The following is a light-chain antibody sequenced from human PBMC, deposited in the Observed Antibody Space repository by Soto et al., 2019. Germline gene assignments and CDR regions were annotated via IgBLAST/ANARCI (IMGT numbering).Light chain of an antibody. J-gene: IGLJ1*01. CDR1: RNDIGAYEF. Sequence: QCVLTQPASSSGSPGQTVTISCTGNRNDIGAYEFVSWYQHHPGKAPKLIIYEVVQRPSGVPDRFSGSKSGNTASLTVSGLQAADEADYYCKSYAGSNTYVFGTGTKVTVL. CDR2: EVV. CDR3: KSYAGSNTYV. V-gene: IGLV2-8*01.